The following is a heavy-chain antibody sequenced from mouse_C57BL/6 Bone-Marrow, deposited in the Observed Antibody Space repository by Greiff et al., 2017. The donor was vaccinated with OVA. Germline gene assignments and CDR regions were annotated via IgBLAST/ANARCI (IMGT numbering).Heavy chain of an antibody. D-gene: IGHD1-1*02. CDR3: ARAGGGNWYFDV. CDR1: GYTFTNYW. CDR2: IYPGGGYT. V-gene: IGHV1-63*01. J-gene: IGHJ1*03. Sequence: VQLKQSGAELVRPGTSVKMSCKASGYTFTNYWIGWAKQRPGHGLEWIGDIYPGGGYTNYNEKFKGKATLTADKSSSTAYMQFSSLTSEDSAIYYCARAGGGNWYFDVWGTGTTVTVSS.